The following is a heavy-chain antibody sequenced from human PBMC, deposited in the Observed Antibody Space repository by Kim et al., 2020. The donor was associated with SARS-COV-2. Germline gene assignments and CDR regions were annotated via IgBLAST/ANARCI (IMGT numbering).Heavy chain of an antibody. Sequence: TLSLTCEASGFTFSSYWMNWVRQGPGKGLVWVSRIKSDGSDTHYADSVKGRFTISRDNAKNTLHLQLNSLGVEDTAIYYCARGSFQQGFDPWGQGTLVTVSS. CDR2: IKSDGSDT. V-gene: IGHV3-74*01. CDR3: ARGSFQQGFDP. CDR1: GFTFSSYW. D-gene: IGHD6-13*01. J-gene: IGHJ5*02.